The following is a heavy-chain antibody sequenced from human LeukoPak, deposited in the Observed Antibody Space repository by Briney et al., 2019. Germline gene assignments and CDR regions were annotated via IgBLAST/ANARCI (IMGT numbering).Heavy chain of an antibody. D-gene: IGHD2-21*02. CDR3: ARDPHCGSGCYYDLGLDV. CDR2: ISGRGSPI. V-gene: IGHV3-48*03. J-gene: IGHJ6*02. Sequence: PGGSLRLSCSASGFTFSNYEMDWVRQARGKGLEWISYISGRGSPISYADSMEGRFTTYRDSATSSLYMHMNSLRAEDTAIYYCARDPHCGSGCYYDLGLDVWVQGTTVTVSS. CDR1: GFTFSNYE.